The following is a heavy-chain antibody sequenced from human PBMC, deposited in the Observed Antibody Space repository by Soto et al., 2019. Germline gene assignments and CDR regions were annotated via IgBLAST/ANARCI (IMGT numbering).Heavy chain of an antibody. CDR3: VGEIQASWRFDY. Sequence: PSETLSLTCSVSGGSIRTYDWSWIRQPPGKGLEWIGYIFASGTTFYNPSLTSRLTMSADASRSQFSLRLSSVTAADTAIYYCVGEIQASWRFDYWGQGILVTVSS. CDR2: IFASGTT. CDR1: GGSIRTYD. J-gene: IGHJ4*02. V-gene: IGHV4-4*08.